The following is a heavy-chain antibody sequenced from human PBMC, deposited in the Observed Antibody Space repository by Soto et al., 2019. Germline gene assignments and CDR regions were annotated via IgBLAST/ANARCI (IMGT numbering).Heavy chain of an antibody. V-gene: IGHV1-3*01. Sequence: ASVKVSCKASGYTFTNYAMHWVRQAPGQRLKWMGWINAGNGNTKYSQKFQGRVTITRDTSASTAYMELSSLRSEDTAVYYCARYACSRHSCQTQQPYNSMHVSGQGP. CDR1: GYTFTNYA. D-gene: IGHD1-1*01. CDR3: ARYACSRHSCQTQQPYNSMHV. CDR2: INAGNGNT. J-gene: IGHJ6*02.